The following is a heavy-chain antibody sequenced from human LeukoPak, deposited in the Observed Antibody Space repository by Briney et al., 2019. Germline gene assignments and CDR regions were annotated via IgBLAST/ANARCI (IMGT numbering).Heavy chain of an antibody. J-gene: IGHJ4*02. V-gene: IGHV4-59*01. CDR2: IYYSGST. CDR3: ARWGVEFYDSSGYYATAYFDY. CDR1: GGSISSYY. D-gene: IGHD3-22*01. Sequence: PSETLSLTCTVSGGSISSYYWSWIRQPPGKGLEWIGYIYYSGSTNYNPSLKSRVTISVDTSKNQFSLKLSSVTAADTAVYYCARWGVEFYDSSGYYATAYFDYWGQGTLVTVSS.